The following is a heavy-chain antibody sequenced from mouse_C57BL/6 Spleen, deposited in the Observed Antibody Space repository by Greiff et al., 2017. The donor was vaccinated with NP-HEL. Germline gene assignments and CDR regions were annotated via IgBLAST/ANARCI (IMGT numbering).Heavy chain of an antibody. Sequence: EVKLMESGGGLVKPGGSLKLSCAASGFTFSSYAMSWVRQTPEKRLEWVATISDGGSYTYYPDNVKGRFTISRDNAKNNLYLQMSHLKSEDTAMYYCARDDYDYYAMDYWGQGTSVTVSS. V-gene: IGHV5-4*01. D-gene: IGHD2-4*01. J-gene: IGHJ4*01. CDR2: ISDGGSYT. CDR1: GFTFSSYA. CDR3: ARDDYDYYAMDY.